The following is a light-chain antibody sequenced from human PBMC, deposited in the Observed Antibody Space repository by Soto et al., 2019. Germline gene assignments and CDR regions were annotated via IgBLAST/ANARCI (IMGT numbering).Light chain of an antibody. CDR3: QHYGSSPWT. CDR1: QSVSSSY. J-gene: IGKJ1*01. CDR2: SAF. V-gene: IGKV3-20*01. Sequence: EIVLTQSPGTLSLSPGERATLSCRASQSVSSSYLAWYQQKPGQAPRLLIYSAFSRATDIPDRFRGSGSGTDFTLTISSLEPEDFAVYYCQHYGSSPWTFGQGTKVEVK.